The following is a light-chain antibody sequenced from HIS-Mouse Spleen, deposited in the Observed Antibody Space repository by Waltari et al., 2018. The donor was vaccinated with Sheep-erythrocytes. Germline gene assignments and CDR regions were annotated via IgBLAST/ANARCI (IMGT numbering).Light chain of an antibody. J-gene: IGLJ3*02. CDR3: CSYAGSSTPWV. CDR2: EGS. Sequence: QSALTQPASVSGSPGQSITISCTGTSSAVGSYNLVPWYQQHPGKAPKLMIHEGSKRPSGVSNRFSGSKSGNTASLTISGLQAEDEADYYCCSYAGSSTPWVFGGGTKLTVL. V-gene: IGLV2-23*01. CDR1: SSAVGSYNL.